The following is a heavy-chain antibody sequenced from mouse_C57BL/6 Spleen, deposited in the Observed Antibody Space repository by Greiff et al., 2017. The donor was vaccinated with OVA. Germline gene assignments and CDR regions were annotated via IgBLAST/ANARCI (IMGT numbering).Heavy chain of an antibody. V-gene: IGHV1-54*01. CDR3: ARNYYGSSYNAMDY. Sequence: VKLLESGAELVRPGTSVKVSCKASGYAFTNYLIEWVKQRPGQGLEWIGVINPGSGGTNYNEKFKGKATLTADKSCSTAYMQLSSLTSEDSAVYFCARNYYGSSYNAMDYWGQGTSVTVSS. CDR2: INPGSGGT. J-gene: IGHJ4*01. D-gene: IGHD1-1*01. CDR1: GYAFTNYL.